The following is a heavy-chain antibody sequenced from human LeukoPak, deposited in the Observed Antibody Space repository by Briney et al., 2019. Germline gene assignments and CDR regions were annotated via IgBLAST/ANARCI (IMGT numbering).Heavy chain of an antibody. CDR1: GFTFSSYW. J-gene: IGHJ4*02. V-gene: IGHV3-74*01. CDR2: INSDGSST. CDR3: ARDGGPYYYDSSGHFEL. D-gene: IGHD3-22*01. Sequence: PGGSLRLSCAASGFTFSSYWMHWVRQAPGKGLVWVSRINSDGSSTSYADFVKGRFTISRDNAKNTLYLQMNSLRAEDTAVYYCARDGGPYYYDSSGHFELWGQGTLVTVSS.